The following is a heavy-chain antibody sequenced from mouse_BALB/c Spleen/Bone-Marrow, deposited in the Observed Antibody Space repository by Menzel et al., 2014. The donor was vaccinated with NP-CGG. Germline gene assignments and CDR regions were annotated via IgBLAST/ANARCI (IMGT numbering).Heavy chain of an antibody. Sequence: EVKLVESGGRLVKPGGSLKLSCAASGFSFSDHYMYWVRQTPEKRLEWVATISDGGGHTNYSDSVKGRFTISRDNAKNNLYLQMSSLKSEDTAMYHCARDGDYRYAWFSYWGQGTPVTVSA. V-gene: IGHV5-4*02. CDR1: GFSFSDHY. CDR3: ARDGDYRYAWFSY. J-gene: IGHJ3*01. CDR2: ISDGGGHT. D-gene: IGHD2-14*01.